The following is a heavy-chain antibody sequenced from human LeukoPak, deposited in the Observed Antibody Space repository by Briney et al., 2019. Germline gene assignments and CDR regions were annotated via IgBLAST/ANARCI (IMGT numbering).Heavy chain of an antibody. J-gene: IGHJ3*02. CDR2: IYSCGSA. Sequence: GGSLRLSCAASGFTVSSNYMSWVRQAPAQGLGWVSVIYSCGSAYSSYSVKGQFPISRDNSKNTLYLQMNSLRAEDTAVYYCARAVGAFDIWGQGTMVTVSS. CDR1: GFTVSSNY. V-gene: IGHV3-66*03. CDR3: ARAVGAFDI.